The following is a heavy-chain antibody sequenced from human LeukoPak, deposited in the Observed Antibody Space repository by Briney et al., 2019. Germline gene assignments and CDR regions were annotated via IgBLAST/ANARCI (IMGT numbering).Heavy chain of an antibody. CDR3: ACMPPSFREYYFDY. CDR1: GFTFSSYG. CDR2: ISGSGGST. V-gene: IGHV3-23*01. J-gene: IGHJ4*02. D-gene: IGHD5-24*01. Sequence: GGSLRLSCAASGFTFSSYGMHWVRQAPGKGLEWVSAISGSGGSTYYADSVKGRFTISRDNSKNTLYLQMNSLRAEDTAVYYCACMPPSFREYYFDYWGQGTLVTVSS.